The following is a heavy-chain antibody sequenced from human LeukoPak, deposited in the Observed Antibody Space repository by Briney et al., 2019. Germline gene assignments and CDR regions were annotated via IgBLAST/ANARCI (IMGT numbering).Heavy chain of an antibody. V-gene: IGHV3-30*03. Sequence: GGSLRLSCAASGFTFSSYGMHWVRQAPGKGLEWVAVISYDGSNKYYADSVKGRFTISRDNSKNTLYLQMNSLRAEDTAVYYCARHAQSPYSGSFDYWGQGTLVTVSS. CDR1: GFTFSSYG. CDR2: ISYDGSNK. D-gene: IGHD1-26*01. CDR3: ARHAQSPYSGSFDY. J-gene: IGHJ4*02.